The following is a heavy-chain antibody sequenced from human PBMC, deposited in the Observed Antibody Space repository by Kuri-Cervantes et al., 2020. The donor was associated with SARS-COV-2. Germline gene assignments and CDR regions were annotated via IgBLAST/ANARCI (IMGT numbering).Heavy chain of an antibody. Sequence: GGSLRLSCAASGFTFSSYGMHWVRQAPGKGLEWVAVISYDGSNKYYADSVKGRFTISRDNSKNTLYLQMNSLRAEDTAVYYCAKDLPGRAGGYDSFPEIYWGQGTLVTVSS. CDR2: ISYDGSNK. V-gene: IGHV3-30*18. J-gene: IGHJ4*02. D-gene: IGHD5-12*01. CDR3: AKDLPGRAGGYDSFPEIY. CDR1: GFTFSSYG.